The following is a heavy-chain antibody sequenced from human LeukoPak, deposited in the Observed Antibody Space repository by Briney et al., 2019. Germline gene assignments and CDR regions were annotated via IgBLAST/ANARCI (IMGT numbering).Heavy chain of an antibody. V-gene: IGHV3-23*01. CDR3: AKEQRENDYGDYVEESFDY. Sequence: PGGSLRLSCAASGFTFSSYAMSWVRQAPGKGLGWVSAISGSGGSTYYADSAKGRFTISRDNSKNTLYLQMNSLRAEDTAVYYCAKEQRENDYGDYVEESFDYWGQGTLVTVSS. CDR1: GFTFSSYA. J-gene: IGHJ4*02. CDR2: ISGSGGST. D-gene: IGHD4-17*01.